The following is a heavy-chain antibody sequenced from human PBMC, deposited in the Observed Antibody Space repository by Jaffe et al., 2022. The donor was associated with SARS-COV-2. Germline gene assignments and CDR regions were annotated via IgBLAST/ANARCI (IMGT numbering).Heavy chain of an antibody. D-gene: IGHD1-26*01. J-gene: IGHJ4*02. CDR3: ASALGGGATPYFDY. CDR2: IYYSGST. Sequence: QVQLQESGPGLVKPSETLSLTCTVSGGSISSYYWSWIRQPPGKGLEWIGYIYYSGSTNYNPSLKSRVTISVDTSKNQFSLKLSSVTAADTAVYYCASALGGGATPYFDYWGQGTLVTVSS. CDR1: GGSISSYY. V-gene: IGHV4-59*01.